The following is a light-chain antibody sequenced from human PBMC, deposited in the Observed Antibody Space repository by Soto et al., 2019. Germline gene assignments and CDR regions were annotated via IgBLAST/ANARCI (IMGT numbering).Light chain of an antibody. Sequence: QPVLTQPASVSGSPGQSITISCTGSSSDVGGYNLVSWYQHHPGKAPKLIIYEGSQRPSGVSNRFFGSKSGNTASLTISGLQAEDEADYHCSSFTSKSSLIFGGGTKVTVL. CDR1: SSDVGGYNL. J-gene: IGLJ2*01. CDR2: EGS. V-gene: IGLV2-14*02. CDR3: SSFTSKSSLI.